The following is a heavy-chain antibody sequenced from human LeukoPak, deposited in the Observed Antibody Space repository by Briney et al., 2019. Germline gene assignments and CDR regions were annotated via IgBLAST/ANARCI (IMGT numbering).Heavy chain of an antibody. CDR2: IIPIFGTA. D-gene: IGHD6-13*01. CDR3: ARGIVSSWPDYMDV. V-gene: IGHV1-69*05. CDR1: GGTFSSCA. Sequence: ASVKVSCKASGGTFSSCAISWVRQAPGQGLEWMGGIIPIFGTANYAQKFQGRVTITTDESTSTAYMELSSLRSEDTAVYYCARGIVSSWPDYMDVWGKGTTVTVSS. J-gene: IGHJ6*03.